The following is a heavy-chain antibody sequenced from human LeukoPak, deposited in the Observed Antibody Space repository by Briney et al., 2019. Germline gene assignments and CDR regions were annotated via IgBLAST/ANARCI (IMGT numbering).Heavy chain of an antibody. J-gene: IGHJ4*02. D-gene: IGHD3-9*01. Sequence: GGSLRLSCAASEFIVSINYMTWVRQAPGKGLEWVSLIYSRGDTKYADSVKGRFTISRDNSKNTLYLQMNSLRAEDTAVYYCAKDYSSLLRYFDWLSLDYWGQGTLVTVSS. CDR1: EFIVSINY. CDR3: AKDYSSLLRYFDWLSLDY. CDR2: IYSRGDT. V-gene: IGHV3-66*03.